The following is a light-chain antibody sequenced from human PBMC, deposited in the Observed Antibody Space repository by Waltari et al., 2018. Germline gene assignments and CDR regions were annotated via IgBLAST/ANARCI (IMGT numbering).Light chain of an antibody. CDR1: QGVNSY. J-gene: IGKJ1*01. CDR3: QQVNTYPRT. V-gene: IGKV1-9*01. CDR2: SAS. Sequence: DVQLTQSPSFLSASVGDRVTITCRASQGVNSYLAWYQQKPGQAPKLLIYSASTLQSVVPSRFSGSGSGTQFTLTISSLHPEDFATYYCQQVNTYPRTFGQGTKVEIK.